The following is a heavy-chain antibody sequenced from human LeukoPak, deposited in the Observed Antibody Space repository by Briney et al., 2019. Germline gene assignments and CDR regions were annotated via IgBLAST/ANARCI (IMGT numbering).Heavy chain of an antibody. CDR3: ARVTILMVYAAQLNWFDP. V-gene: IGHV4-39*07. CDR2: IYHSGST. D-gene: IGHD2-8*01. CDR1: GGSISSGGYY. Sequence: SETLSLTCAVSGGSISSGGYYWGWIRQPPGKGLEWIGEIYHSGSTNYNPSLKSRVTISVDKSKNQFSLKLSSVTAADTAVYYCARVTILMVYAAQLNWFDPWGQGTLVTVSS. J-gene: IGHJ5*02.